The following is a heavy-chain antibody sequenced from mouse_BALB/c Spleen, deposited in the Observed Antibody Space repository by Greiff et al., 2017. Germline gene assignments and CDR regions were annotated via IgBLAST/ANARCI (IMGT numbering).Heavy chain of an antibody. J-gene: IGHJ3*01. V-gene: IGHV1S81*02. CDR1: GYTFTSYY. Sequence: LLESGAELVKPGASVKLSCKASGYTFTSYYMYWVKQRPGQGLEWIGEINPSNGGTNFNEKFKSKATLTVDKSSSTAYMQLSSLTSEDSAVYYCTRRKNKYGLLRGFAYWGQGTLVTVSA. CDR3: TRRKNKYGLLRGFAY. D-gene: IGHD1-1*01. CDR2: INPSNGGT.